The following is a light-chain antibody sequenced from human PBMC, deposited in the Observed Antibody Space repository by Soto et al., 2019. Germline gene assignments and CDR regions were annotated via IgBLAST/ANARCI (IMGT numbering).Light chain of an antibody. CDR3: QQYGNFPYT. CDR2: TAS. Sequence: EIVLTQSPATLALSPGERATLSCRASQSVSTYLAWYQQKSGQAPRLLIHTASNRATGVPARFSGSGSGTDFTLTISSLEPEDFAVYYCQQYGNFPYTFGQGTKLEIK. J-gene: IGKJ2*01. V-gene: IGKV3-11*01. CDR1: QSVSTY.